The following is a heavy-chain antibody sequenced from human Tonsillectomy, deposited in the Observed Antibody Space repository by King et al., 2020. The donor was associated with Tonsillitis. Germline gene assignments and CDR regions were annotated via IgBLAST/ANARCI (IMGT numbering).Heavy chain of an antibody. CDR1: GGSISSYY. J-gene: IGHJ3*02. Sequence: QLQESGPGLVKPSETLSLTCTVSGGSISSYYWSWIRQPAGKGLEWIGRIYSSGSTNYNPSLKSRVTMSVDTSKNQFSLKLSSVTAADTAVYYCARGNYGSGIYADDAFDIWGQGTMVTVSS. CDR2: IYSSGST. V-gene: IGHV4-4*07. D-gene: IGHD3-10*01. CDR3: ARGNYGSGIYADDAFDI.